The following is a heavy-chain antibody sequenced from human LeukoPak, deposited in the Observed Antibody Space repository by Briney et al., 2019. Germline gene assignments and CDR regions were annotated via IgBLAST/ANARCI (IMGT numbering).Heavy chain of an antibody. Sequence: ASVKVSXKASGYTFTGYYMHWVRQAPGQGLEWMGWINPNSGGTNYAQKFQGRVTMTRDTSISTAYMELSRLRSDDTAVYYCARDYYDSSGYYGIDYWGQETLVTVSS. CDR3: ARDYYDSSGYYGIDY. CDR2: INPNSGGT. D-gene: IGHD3-22*01. CDR1: GYTFTGYY. V-gene: IGHV1-2*02. J-gene: IGHJ4*02.